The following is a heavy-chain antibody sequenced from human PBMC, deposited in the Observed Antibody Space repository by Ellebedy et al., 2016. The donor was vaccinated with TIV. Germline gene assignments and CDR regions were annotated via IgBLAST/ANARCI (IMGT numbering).Heavy chain of an antibody. V-gene: IGHV3-7*01. CDR1: GFTFSSYW. D-gene: IGHD4-17*01. CDR2: IKQDGSEK. Sequence: GGSLRLSCGASGFTFSSYWMSWVRQAPGKGLEWVANIKQDGSEKYYVDSVRGRFTISRDNAKNSLYLHLNSLRAEDTAMYYCATDVSYGDYLSPTHAFVIWGQGTMVTVSS. J-gene: IGHJ3*02. CDR3: ATDVSYGDYLSPTHAFVI.